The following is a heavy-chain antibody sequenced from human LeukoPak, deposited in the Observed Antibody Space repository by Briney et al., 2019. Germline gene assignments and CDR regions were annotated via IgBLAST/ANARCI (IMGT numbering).Heavy chain of an antibody. J-gene: IGHJ4*02. D-gene: IGHD6-19*01. V-gene: IGHV3-30*18. CDR3: AKTSRPEAVAAHGYYFDY. CDR1: GFTFSSYG. Sequence: GRSLRLSCAASGFTFSSYGMHWVRQAPGKGLEWVAVISYDGSNKYYADSVKGRFTISRDNSKNTLYLQMNSLRAEDTAVYYCAKTSRPEAVAAHGYYFDYWGQGTLVTVSS. CDR2: ISYDGSNK.